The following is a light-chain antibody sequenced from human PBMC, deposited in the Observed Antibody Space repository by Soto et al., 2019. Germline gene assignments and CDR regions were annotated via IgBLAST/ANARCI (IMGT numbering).Light chain of an antibody. CDR2: GAS. CDR1: QTLSSNC. Sequence: EIVLALSPATLSLSPGERATLSCRASQTLSSNCLAWYQQKPGQAPRLLIYGASSRATGIQDRFSGSGSGTDFTLTIRRLEPEDFAVYYCKQYGSSRWTFGQGTKVDIK. V-gene: IGKV3-20*01. J-gene: IGKJ1*01. CDR3: KQYGSSRWT.